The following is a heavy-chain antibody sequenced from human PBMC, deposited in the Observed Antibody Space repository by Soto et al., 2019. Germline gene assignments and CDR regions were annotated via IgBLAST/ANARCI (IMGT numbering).Heavy chain of an antibody. V-gene: IGHV1-18*01. CDR2: ISAYNGNT. CDR3: AGPMMAAAGFYYGMDV. CDR1: GYTVTSYG. J-gene: IGHJ6*04. D-gene: IGHD6-13*01. Sequence: GASVKVSCKASGYTVTSYGISWVRQAPGQGLEWMGWISAYNGNTNYAQKLQGRVTMTTDTSTSTAYMELRSLRSDDTAVYYCAGPMMAAAGFYYGMDVWGKGTTVTVSS.